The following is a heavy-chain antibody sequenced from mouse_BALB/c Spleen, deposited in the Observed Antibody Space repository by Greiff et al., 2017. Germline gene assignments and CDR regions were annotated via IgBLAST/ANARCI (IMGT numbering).Heavy chain of an antibody. CDR2: INPGSGGT. J-gene: IGHJ4*01. CDR1: GYAFTNYL. Sequence: VQLQQSGAELVRPGTSVKVSCKASGYAFTNYLIEWVKQRPGQGLEWIGVINPGSGGTNYNEKFKGKATLTADKSSSTAYMQLSSLTSDDSAVYFCAIYDEGAMDYWGQGTSVTVSS. D-gene: IGHD2-12*01. V-gene: IGHV1-54*01. CDR3: AIYDEGAMDY.